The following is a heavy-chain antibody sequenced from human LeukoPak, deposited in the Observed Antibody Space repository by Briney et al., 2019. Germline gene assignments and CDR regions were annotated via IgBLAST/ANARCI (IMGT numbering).Heavy chain of an antibody. CDR3: AGADHFSGRAIDY. Sequence: GGSLRLSCEASGFTFSNYWMHWVRQAPGKGLVWVSRVSSDGSATNYADSVKGRFTISRDNAKNTLYLQMNSLRTEDTAVYYCAGADHFSGRAIDYWGQGTLVTVSS. J-gene: IGHJ4*02. CDR1: GFTFSNYW. CDR2: VSSDGSAT. V-gene: IGHV3-74*01. D-gene: IGHD3-10*01.